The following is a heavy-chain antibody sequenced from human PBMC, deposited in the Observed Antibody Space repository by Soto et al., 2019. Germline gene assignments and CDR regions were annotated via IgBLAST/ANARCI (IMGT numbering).Heavy chain of an antibody. D-gene: IGHD3-10*01. Sequence: SGPTLVNPTQTLTLTCTFSGFSLSTSGMCVSWIRQPPGKALEWLARIDWDDDKFYSTSLKTRLTISKDTSKNQVVLTMTNMDPVDTATYYCARSYGSGSYFAYWGQGTLVTVSS. J-gene: IGHJ4*02. CDR2: IDWDDDK. V-gene: IGHV2-70*17. CDR3: ARSYGSGSYFAY. CDR1: GFSLSTSGMC.